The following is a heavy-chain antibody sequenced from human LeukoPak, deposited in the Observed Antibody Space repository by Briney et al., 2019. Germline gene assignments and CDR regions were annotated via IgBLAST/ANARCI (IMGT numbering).Heavy chain of an antibody. Sequence: SETLSLTCAVYGGSFSGYYWSWIRQPPGKGLEWIGEINHSGSTNYNPSLKSRVTISVDTSKNQFSLKLSSVTAADTAVYYRARGVLYGSGSCDYWGQGTLVTVSS. CDR3: ARGVLYGSGSCDY. CDR1: GGSFSGYY. CDR2: INHSGST. J-gene: IGHJ4*02. V-gene: IGHV4-34*01. D-gene: IGHD3-10*01.